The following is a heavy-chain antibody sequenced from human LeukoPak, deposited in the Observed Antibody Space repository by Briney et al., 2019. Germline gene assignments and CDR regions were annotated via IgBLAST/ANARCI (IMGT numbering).Heavy chain of an antibody. V-gene: IGHV3-23*01. CDR3: AKRSGINYGFFDS. Sequence: GGSLRLSCAASRFTFSNYAMSWVRQAPGKGLEWVSAITGNGDYTDYADSVKGRFTISRDNSKNTAYLQMNSLRSEDTAVYYCAKRSGINYGFFDSWGREPWSPSPQ. CDR2: ITGNGDYT. CDR1: RFTFSNYA. D-gene: IGHD1-26*01. J-gene: IGHJ4*02.